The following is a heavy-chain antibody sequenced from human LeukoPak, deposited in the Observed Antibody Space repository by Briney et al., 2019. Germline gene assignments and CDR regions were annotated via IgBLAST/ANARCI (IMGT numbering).Heavy chain of an antibody. D-gene: IGHD5-18*01. Sequence: GGSLRLSCAASGFTFSSYSMNWVRQAPGKGLEWVSSISSSSSYIYYADSVEGRFTISRDNAKNSLYLQMNSLRAEDTAVYYCARDFSGGYSYGYYYFDYWGQGTLVTVSS. CDR1: GFTFSSYS. V-gene: IGHV3-21*01. J-gene: IGHJ4*02. CDR2: ISSSSSYI. CDR3: ARDFSGGYSYGYYYFDY.